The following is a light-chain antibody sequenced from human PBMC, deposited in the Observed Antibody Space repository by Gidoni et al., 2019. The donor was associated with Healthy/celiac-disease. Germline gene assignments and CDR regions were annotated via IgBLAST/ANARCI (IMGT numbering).Light chain of an antibody. Sequence: EIVMTQSTLSLPVTPGEPASIPCRSSQSLLHSNGYNYLDWYLQKPGQSPQLLIYLGSNRASGVPDRFSGSGSGTDFTLKISRVEAEDVGVYYCMQALHTPLTFGQGTKVEIK. CDR1: QSLLHSNGYNY. V-gene: IGKV2-28*01. J-gene: IGKJ1*01. CDR2: LGS. CDR3: MQALHTPLT.